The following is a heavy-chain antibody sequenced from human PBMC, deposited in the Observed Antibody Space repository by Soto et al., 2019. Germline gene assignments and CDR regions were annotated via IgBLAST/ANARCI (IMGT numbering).Heavy chain of an antibody. CDR1: GFTVTNAW. Sequence: EVQVVASGGGLVKPGGSLRLSCAASGFTVTNAWMTWVRQAPGKGLEWVGRIKSQSDGGATDYAAPVKGRFTMSRDASKNTLYLQMNSLETEDTAVYYCTTDYVHPACSGGWRGAYDIWGQGTLVTVSS. V-gene: IGHV3-15*07. J-gene: IGHJ3*02. CDR3: TTDYVHPACSGGWRGAYDI. CDR2: IKSQSDGGAT. D-gene: IGHD6-19*01.